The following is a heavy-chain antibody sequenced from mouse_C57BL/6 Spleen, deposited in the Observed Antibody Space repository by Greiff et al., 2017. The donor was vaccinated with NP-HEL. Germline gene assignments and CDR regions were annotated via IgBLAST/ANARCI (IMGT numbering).Heavy chain of an antibody. D-gene: IGHD3-1*01. CDR3: ARDRDRGPFDY. J-gene: IGHJ2*01. V-gene: IGHV5-4*01. CDR1: GFTFSSYA. Sequence: EVKLMESGGGLVKPGGSLKLSCAASGFTFSSYAMSWVRQTPEKRLEWVATISDGGSYTYYPDNVKGRFTISRDNAKNNLYLQMSHLKSEDTAMYYCARDRDRGPFDYWGQGTTLTVSS. CDR2: ISDGGSYT.